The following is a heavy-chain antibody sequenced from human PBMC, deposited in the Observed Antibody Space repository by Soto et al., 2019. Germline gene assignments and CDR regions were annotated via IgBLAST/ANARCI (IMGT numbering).Heavy chain of an antibody. Sequence: PSETLSLTCTVSGGSISSGGYYWSWIRQHPGMGLGWIGYIYYSGSNYYNPSLKSRLTISVDTSKNQFSLRLSSVTAADTAVYYCTRDRPFGGGVHDAFDIWGQGTMVTVSS. D-gene: IGHD1-1*01. CDR2: IYYSGSN. V-gene: IGHV4-31*03. CDR3: TRDRPFGGGVHDAFDI. CDR1: GGSISSGGYY. J-gene: IGHJ3*02.